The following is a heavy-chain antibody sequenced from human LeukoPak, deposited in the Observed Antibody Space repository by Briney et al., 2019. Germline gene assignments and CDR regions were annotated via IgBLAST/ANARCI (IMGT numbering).Heavy chain of an antibody. J-gene: IGHJ6*03. CDR3: ARTVQGYSFGAESYYYYFMDV. V-gene: IGHV4-59*08. Sequence: SETLSLTCTVSGGSIRSYYWSWIRQPPGKGLEWLGFIYYSGSTTYNPSFRSRVTISEDTSKNQFSLKLGSVTAADTAVYYRARTVQGYSFGAESYYYYFMDVWGKGATVTVSS. CDR2: IYYSGST. D-gene: IGHD5-18*01. CDR1: GGSIRSYY.